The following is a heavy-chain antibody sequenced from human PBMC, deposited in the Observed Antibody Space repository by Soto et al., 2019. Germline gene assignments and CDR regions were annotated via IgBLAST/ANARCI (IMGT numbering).Heavy chain of an antibody. CDR2: ISYDGSDK. CDR3: ATYGDWVDY. V-gene: IGHV3-30-3*01. D-gene: IGHD4-17*01. Sequence: QVQLVESGGGVVQPGRSLRRSCAASGFTFSSYAMHWVRQAPGKGLEWGTIISYDGSDKYYADSVKGRFTISRDNSKNTLYLQMNSLRAEDTAVYYCATYGDWVDYWGRGTLVTVSS. J-gene: IGHJ4*02. CDR1: GFTFSSYA.